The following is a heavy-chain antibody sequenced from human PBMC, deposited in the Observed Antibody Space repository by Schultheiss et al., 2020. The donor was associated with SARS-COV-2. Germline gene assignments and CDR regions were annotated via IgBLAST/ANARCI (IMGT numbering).Heavy chain of an antibody. CDR3: ARDSSSYYFDY. J-gene: IGHJ4*02. V-gene: IGHV3-11*04. Sequence: GGSLRLSCAASGFTFSDYYMSWIRQAPGKGLEWVSYISSSGSTIYYADSVKGRFTISRDNSKNTLYLQMNSLRAEDTAVYYCARDSSSYYFDYWGQGTLVTVSS. D-gene: IGHD6-6*01. CDR1: GFTFSDYY. CDR2: ISSSGSTI.